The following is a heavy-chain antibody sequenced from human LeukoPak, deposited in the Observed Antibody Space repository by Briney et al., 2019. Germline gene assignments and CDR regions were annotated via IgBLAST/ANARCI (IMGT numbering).Heavy chain of an antibody. Sequence: ESLKISFKGSGYSFTNYWIGWVRQMRGKSLEWMGIIYPGDSDTRYSPSFQGQVTISADKSIRTAYLQWSSLKASDTATYYCARLRGGEYWLDPCGQGTLVTVSS. CDR2: IYPGDSDT. CDR3: ARLRGGEYWLDP. V-gene: IGHV5-51*01. CDR1: GYSFTNYW. D-gene: IGHD3-10*01. J-gene: IGHJ5*02.